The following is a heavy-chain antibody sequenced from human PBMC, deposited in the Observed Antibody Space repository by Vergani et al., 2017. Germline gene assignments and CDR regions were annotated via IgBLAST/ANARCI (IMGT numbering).Heavy chain of an antibody. V-gene: IGHV4-59*01. J-gene: IGHJ6*02. CDR2: IYYSGST. CDR1: GGSISSYY. CDR3: AKVRYWDEGPRDQYYYYGMDV. Sequence: QVQLPESGPGLVKPSETLSLTCTVSGGSISSYYWSWIRQPPGKGLEWIGYIYYSGSTNYNPSLKSRVTISVDTSKNQFSLKLSSVTAADTAVYYCAKVRYWDEGPRDQYYYYGMDVWGQGTTVTVSS. D-gene: IGHD4-17*01.